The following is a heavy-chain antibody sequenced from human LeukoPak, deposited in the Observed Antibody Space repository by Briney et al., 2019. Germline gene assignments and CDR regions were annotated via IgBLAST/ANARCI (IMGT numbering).Heavy chain of an antibody. CDR2: IYYSGST. V-gene: IGHV4-31*03. CDR1: GGSISSGGYY. Sequence: SETLSLTCTVSGGSISSGGYYWSWIRQHPGKGLEWIGYIYYSGSTYYNPSLKSRVTISVDTSKNQFSLKLSSVTAADTAVYYCARGANNGARVLLSYYMDVWGKGTTVTVSS. CDR3: ARGANNGARVLLSYYMDV. D-gene: IGHD1/OR15-1a*01. J-gene: IGHJ6*03.